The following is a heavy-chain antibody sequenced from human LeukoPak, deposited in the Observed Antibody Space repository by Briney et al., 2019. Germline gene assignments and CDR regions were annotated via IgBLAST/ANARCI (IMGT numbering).Heavy chain of an antibody. CDR2: LSYDGSNK. CDR3: AKGVSSSWSNDAFDI. CDR1: GFTFSRHD. V-gene: IGHV3-30*18. Sequence: PGGSLRLSCVASGFTFSRHDMNWVRQAPGKGLEWVAVLSYDGSNKYYADSVKGRFTISRDNSKNTLYLQMNSLRTEDTAVYYCAKGVSSSWSNDAFDIWGQGTMVTVSS. J-gene: IGHJ3*02. D-gene: IGHD6-13*01.